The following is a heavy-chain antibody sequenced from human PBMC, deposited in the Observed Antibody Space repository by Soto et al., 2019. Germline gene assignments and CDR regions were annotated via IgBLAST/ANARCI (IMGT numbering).Heavy chain of an antibody. CDR3: ARRIPFGYGMDV. CDR1: GFTFSSYA. V-gene: IGHV3-64*01. D-gene: IGHD2-21*01. Sequence: PGGSLRLSCAASGFTFSSYAMHWVRQAPGKGLEYVSAITSNRGNTDYARSVKGRFTISRDNSKNTLYLQMGSLRAEDMAVYYCARRIPFGYGMDVWGQGTTVTVSS. CDR2: ITSNRGNT. J-gene: IGHJ6*02.